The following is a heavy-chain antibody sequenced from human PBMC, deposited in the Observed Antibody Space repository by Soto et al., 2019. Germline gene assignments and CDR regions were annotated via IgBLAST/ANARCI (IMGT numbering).Heavy chain of an antibody. CDR2: ISYDGSNK. D-gene: IGHD1-26*01. V-gene: IGHV3-30*18. CDR1: GFTFSSYG. J-gene: IGHJ6*02. CDR3: AKDIVGATNYYYGMDV. Sequence: GGSLRLSCAASGFTFSSYGMHWVRQAPGKGLEWVAVISYDGSNKYYADSVKGRFTISRDNSKNTLCLQMNSLRAEDTAVYYCAKDIVGATNYYYGMDVWGQGTTVTVSS.